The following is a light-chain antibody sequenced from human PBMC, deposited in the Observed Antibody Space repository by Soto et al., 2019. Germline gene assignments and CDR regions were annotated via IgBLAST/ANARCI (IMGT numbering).Light chain of an antibody. J-gene: IGLJ1*01. CDR3: NSYTSDNTYV. CDR1: SNDVGGYNY. Sequence: QSALTQPASLSGAPVQSITISCPGTSNDVGGYNYVSWYQQHPGKAPKLMIYDVRVRPSGVSNRFSGSKSGNTASLTIPGLQAEDGADYYCNSYTSDNTYVFGTGTKVTVL. CDR2: DVR. V-gene: IGLV2-14*01.